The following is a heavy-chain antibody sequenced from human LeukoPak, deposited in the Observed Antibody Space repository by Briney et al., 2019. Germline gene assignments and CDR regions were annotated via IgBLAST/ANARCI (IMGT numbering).Heavy chain of an antibody. CDR1: GVSISGYY. CDR2: IYYSGST. V-gene: IGHV4-59*01. D-gene: IGHD2-15*01. Sequence: SEILSLTCTVSGVSISGYYWSWMRQPPGKGLEWIGYIYYSGSTNYNPSLKSRVTISVDTSKNQFSLKLSSVTAADTAVYYCARERVVEYFDYWGQGTLVTVSS. CDR3: ARERVVEYFDY. J-gene: IGHJ4*02.